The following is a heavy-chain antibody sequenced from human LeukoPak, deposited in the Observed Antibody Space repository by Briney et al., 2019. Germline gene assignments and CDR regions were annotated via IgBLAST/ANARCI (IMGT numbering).Heavy chain of an antibody. D-gene: IGHD2-2*01. CDR3: ATGFWGYCSRNSCPLDN. CDR1: GFTFSSYS. V-gene: IGHV3-48*01. J-gene: IGHJ4*02. CDR2: IISTGSTT. Sequence: GGSLRLSCAASGFTFSSYSMNWVRQAPGKGLEWISYIISTGSTTYYADSVKGRFTISRDNANNSLSLQMSSLRAEDTAVYYCATGFWGYCSRNSCPLDNWGQGTLVTVAS.